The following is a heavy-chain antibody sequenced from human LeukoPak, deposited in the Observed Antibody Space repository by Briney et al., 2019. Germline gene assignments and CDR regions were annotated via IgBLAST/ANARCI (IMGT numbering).Heavy chain of an antibody. V-gene: IGHV3-21*01. D-gene: IGHD2-15*01. CDR1: GFTFSAFN. CDR3: ARPVVAATTPDTFDI. J-gene: IGHJ3*02. CDR2: ITTSSSHI. Sequence: GGSLRLSCAASGFTFSAFNMNWVRRTPGKGLEWVSSITTSSSHIFYADSVRGRFTMSRDNAKNSLYLQMNSLRAEDTAVYYCARPVVAATTPDTFDIWGQGTMVTVSS.